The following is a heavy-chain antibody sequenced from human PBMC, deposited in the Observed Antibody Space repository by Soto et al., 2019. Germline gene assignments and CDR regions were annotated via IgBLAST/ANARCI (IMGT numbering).Heavy chain of an antibody. D-gene: IGHD6-13*01. CDR3: AREGSSWFNWFDP. CDR1: GFTFSSYS. CDR2: ISSSSSTI. J-gene: IGHJ5*02. Sequence: EVQLVESGGGLVQPGGSLRLSCAASGFTFSSYSMNWVRQAPGKGLEWVSYISSSSSTIYYADSVKGRFTISRDNAKNSLYLQMNSLRAEDTAVYYCAREGSSWFNWFDPGGQGTLVTVSS. V-gene: IGHV3-48*01.